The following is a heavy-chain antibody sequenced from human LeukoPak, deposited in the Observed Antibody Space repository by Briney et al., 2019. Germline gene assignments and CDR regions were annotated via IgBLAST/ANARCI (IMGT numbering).Heavy chain of an antibody. Sequence: GGSLRLSCAASGFTFDDYTMHWVRQAPGKGLEWVSGISWNSGSIGYADSVKGRFTISRDNAKNSLYLQMNSLRAEGTALYYCAKDIGATGIDWFDPWGQGTLVTVSS. CDR2: ISWNSGSI. D-gene: IGHD2-15*01. CDR1: GFTFDDYT. CDR3: AKDIGATGIDWFDP. J-gene: IGHJ5*02. V-gene: IGHV3-9*01.